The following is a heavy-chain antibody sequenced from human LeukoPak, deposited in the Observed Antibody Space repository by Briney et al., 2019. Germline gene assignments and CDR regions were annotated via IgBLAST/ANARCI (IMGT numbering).Heavy chain of an antibody. CDR1: GYTFTGYY. CDR3: ARDKGTLTTPIYCYGMDV. Sequence: ASVKVSCKASGYTFTGYYMHWVRQAPGQGLEWMGWINPNSGGTLYAQKFQGRVTMTRDTSINTANMELNRLTSDDTAVYYCARDKGTLTTPIYCYGMDVWGQGTTVTVSS. CDR2: INPNSGGT. D-gene: IGHD1-14*01. V-gene: IGHV1-2*02. J-gene: IGHJ6*02.